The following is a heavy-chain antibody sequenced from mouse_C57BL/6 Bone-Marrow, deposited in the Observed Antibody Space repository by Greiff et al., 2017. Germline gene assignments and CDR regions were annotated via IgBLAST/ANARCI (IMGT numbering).Heavy chain of an antibody. J-gene: IGHJ1*03. CDR1: GFTFSSYA. CDR3: TRDRITTVVDWYFDV. V-gene: IGHV5-9-1*02. Sequence: EVQVVESGEGLVKPGGSLKLSCAASGFTFSSYAMSWVRQTPEKRLEWVAYISSGGDYIYYADTVKGRFTISRDNARNTLYLQMSSLKSEDTAMYYCTRDRITTVVDWYFDVWGTGTTVTVSS. CDR2: ISSGGDYI. D-gene: IGHD1-1*01.